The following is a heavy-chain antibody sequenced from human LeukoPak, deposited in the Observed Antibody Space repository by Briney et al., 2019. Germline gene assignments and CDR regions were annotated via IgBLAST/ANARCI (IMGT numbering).Heavy chain of an antibody. V-gene: IGHV1-8*01. CDR1: GYSFTSHN. CDR2: VSPSSGNT. D-gene: IGHD6-19*01. Sequence: WASVKVPCKASGYSFTSHNINWVRQATGQGLEWMGWVSPSSGNTAYAQKFQGRVTMTRDPSISTAYMELSSLTSEDTAVYYCARGHPGYSSGWPDYWGQGTLVTVSS. CDR3: ARGHPGYSSGWPDY. J-gene: IGHJ4*02.